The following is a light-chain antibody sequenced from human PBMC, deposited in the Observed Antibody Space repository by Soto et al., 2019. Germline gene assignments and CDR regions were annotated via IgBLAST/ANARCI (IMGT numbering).Light chain of an antibody. J-gene: IGKJ5*01. Sequence: IQMTQSASTLSASVGDRVTITCRASQNINRWLAWYQRKTGKGPMLLIYDASSLESGAPSRFSGSGYGTEFTLTVSSLQTEDFATYDCQESYGTLPTFGQGTRLEIK. CDR3: QESYGTLPT. CDR1: QNINRW. CDR2: DAS. V-gene: IGKV1-5*01.